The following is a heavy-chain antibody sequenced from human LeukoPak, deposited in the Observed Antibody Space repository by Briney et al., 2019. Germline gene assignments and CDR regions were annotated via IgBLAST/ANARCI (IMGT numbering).Heavy chain of an antibody. Sequence: ASVKVSCKVSGNTLIDLSMHWVRQAPGKGLEWMGGFDPEDGETIYAQKFQGRVILTEDTSTDTGYMELSSLRSEDTAVYYCTIDFRYSGRPRAAFDIWGQGTMVTVSS. CDR3: TIDFRYSGRPRAAFDI. D-gene: IGHD1-26*01. J-gene: IGHJ3*02. CDR1: GNTLIDLS. V-gene: IGHV1-24*01. CDR2: FDPEDGET.